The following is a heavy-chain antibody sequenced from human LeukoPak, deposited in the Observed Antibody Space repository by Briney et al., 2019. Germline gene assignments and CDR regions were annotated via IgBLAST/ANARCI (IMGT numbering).Heavy chain of an antibody. CDR2: INHSGST. D-gene: IGHD3-22*01. Sequence: SETLSLTCAVYGGSFNGYYWSWIRQPPGKGLEWIGEINHSGSTNYNPSLKSRVTIPVDTSKNQFSLKLTSVTAADTAVYYCARDLYYYDSSGYRDAFDIWGQGTMVTVSS. CDR1: GGSFNGYY. V-gene: IGHV4-34*01. CDR3: ARDLYYYDSSGYRDAFDI. J-gene: IGHJ3*02.